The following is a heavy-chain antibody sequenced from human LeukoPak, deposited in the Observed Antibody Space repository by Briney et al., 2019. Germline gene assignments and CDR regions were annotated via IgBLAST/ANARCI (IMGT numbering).Heavy chain of an antibody. D-gene: IGHD3-10*01. CDR2: ISYDGSNK. V-gene: IGHV3-30-3*01. CDR1: GFTFSSYA. CDR3: ARGSYGSGSPLLIDY. J-gene: IGHJ4*02. Sequence: PGGSLRLSCAASGFTFSSYAMHWVRQAPGKGLEWVAVISYDGSNKYYADSVKGRFTISRDNSKNTLYLQMNSLRAEDTAVYYCARGSYGSGSPLLIDYWGQGTLVTVSS.